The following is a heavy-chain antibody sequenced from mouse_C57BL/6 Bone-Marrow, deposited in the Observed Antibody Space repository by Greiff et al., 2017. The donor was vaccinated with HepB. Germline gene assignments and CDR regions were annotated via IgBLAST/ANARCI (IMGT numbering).Heavy chain of an antibody. CDR3: GAHPYYCGSSYAMDY. D-gene: IGHD1-1*01. V-gene: IGHV1-82*01. CDR1: GYTFSSSW. CDR2: IYAGDGDT. Sequence: VQLQQSGPELVKPGASVKISCKASGYTFSSSWMNWVRQRPGKGLEWIGRIYAGDGDTNYNGKFKGQATMTADKASSTAYMQLSSLTSEGSAVYFCGAHPYYCGSSYAMDYWGQGTSVTVSS. J-gene: IGHJ4*01.